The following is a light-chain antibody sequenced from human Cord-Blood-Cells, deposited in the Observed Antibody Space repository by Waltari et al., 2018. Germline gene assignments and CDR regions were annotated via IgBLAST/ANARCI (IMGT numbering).Light chain of an antibody. CDR1: SSDVGGYNY. J-gene: IGLJ2*01. V-gene: IGLV2-8*01. CDR3: SSYAGSNNLV. CDR2: EVS. Sequence: SALTQPPSASGSPGQSVTISCTGTSSDVGGYNYVSWYQQHPGQAPKPMIYEVSKRPSGVPDRFSGSKSGNAASLTVSGLQAEDEADYYCSSYAGSNNLVFGGGTKLTVL.